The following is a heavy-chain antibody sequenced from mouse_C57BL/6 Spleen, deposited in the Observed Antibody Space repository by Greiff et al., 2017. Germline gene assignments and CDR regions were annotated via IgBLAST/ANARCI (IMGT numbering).Heavy chain of an antibody. Sequence: VQLQESGAELMKPGASVKLSCKATGYTFTGYWIEWVKQRPGHGLEWIGEILPGGGSTNYNEKFKGKATFTADTSSNTAYMQLSSLTTEDSAIYYGAREGLWSDGVLDYWGQGTTLTVSS. D-gene: IGHD1-1*02. V-gene: IGHV1-9*01. CDR3: AREGLWSDGVLDY. CDR2: ILPGGGST. J-gene: IGHJ2*01. CDR1: GYTFTGYW.